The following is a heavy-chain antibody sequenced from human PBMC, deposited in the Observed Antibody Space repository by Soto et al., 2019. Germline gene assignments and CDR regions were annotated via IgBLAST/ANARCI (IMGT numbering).Heavy chain of an antibody. J-gene: IGHJ6*03. V-gene: IGHV4-59*08. D-gene: IGHD2-8*01. CDR3: ARLGVREPRSYSYYYYYMDV. CDR2: IYYSGST. Sequence: SETLSLTCTVSGGYISSYYWSWIRQPPGKGLEWIGYIYYSGSTNYNPSLKSRVTISVDTSKNQFSLKLSSVTAADTAVYYCARLGVREPRSYSYYYYYMDVWGKGTTVTVSS. CDR1: GGYISSYY.